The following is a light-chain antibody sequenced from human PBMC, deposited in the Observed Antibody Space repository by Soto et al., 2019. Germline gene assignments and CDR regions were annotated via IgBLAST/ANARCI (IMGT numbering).Light chain of an antibody. CDR1: QSISRN. CDR2: AAS. J-gene: IGKJ5*01. Sequence: DIQMTQSPSSLSASVGDRVTITCRASQSISRNLNWYQHKPGKAPKLLIYAASSLQNGVPSRFSGGGSGTEFTLISSSLQPEDFGTYYCQQSYTTASITFGQGTRLEIK. CDR3: QQSYTTASIT. V-gene: IGKV1-39*01.